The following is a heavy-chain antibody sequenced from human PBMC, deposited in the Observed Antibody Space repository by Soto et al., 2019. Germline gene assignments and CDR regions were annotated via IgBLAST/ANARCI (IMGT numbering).Heavy chain of an antibody. CDR2: IYYSGST. CDR1: GGSISSSRYY. CDR3: ARHLRSSSWYPPAGWFDP. J-gene: IGHJ5*02. D-gene: IGHD6-13*01. V-gene: IGHV4-39*01. Sequence: QLQLQESGPGLVKPSETLSLTCTVSGGSISSSRYYWGWIRQPPGKGLEWIVSIYYSGSTYYNPSLKSRVTISVDTAKNQFSMKLSSVTAADTAVYYCARHLRSSSWYPPAGWFDPWGQGTLVPVSS.